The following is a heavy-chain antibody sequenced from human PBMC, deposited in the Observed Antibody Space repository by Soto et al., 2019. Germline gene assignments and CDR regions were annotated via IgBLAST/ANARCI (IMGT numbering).Heavy chain of an antibody. CDR2: ISYDGSNK. CDR1: GFIINNYA. Sequence: QVQLVESGGGVVQPGRSLRVSCAASGFIINNYAMHWVRQTPGKGLEWVAVISYDGSNKYYADSVKGRFTISRDNSKNTLDMEMNNLRPDDTAVYYCARRQDFGGPHYYYGMDVWGQGTTVTVSS. J-gene: IGHJ6*02. V-gene: IGHV3-30*04. D-gene: IGHD3-3*01. CDR3: ARRQDFGGPHYYYGMDV.